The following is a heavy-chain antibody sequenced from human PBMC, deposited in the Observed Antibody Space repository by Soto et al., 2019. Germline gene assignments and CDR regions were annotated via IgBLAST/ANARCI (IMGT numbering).Heavy chain of an antibody. CDR3: ARAMANYFDY. D-gene: IGHD2-8*01. Sequence: QVQLQESGPGLVKPSQTLSVTCTVSGGSVSSDDYSWSWIRQHPGKGLEWIGYIRDSGRTYYNPSREGRVTISVDTSKNQFSLRLRSVTAADTAVYYCARAMANYFDYWGQGTLVTASS. V-gene: IGHV4-31*03. CDR1: GGSVSSDDYS. J-gene: IGHJ4*02. CDR2: IRDSGRT.